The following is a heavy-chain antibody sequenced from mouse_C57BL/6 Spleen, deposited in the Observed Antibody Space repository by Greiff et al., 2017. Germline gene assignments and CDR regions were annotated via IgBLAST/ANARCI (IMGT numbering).Heavy chain of an antibody. V-gene: IGHV1-52*01. CDR2: IDPSDSET. CDR3: ARGDGYDRYFDV. CDR1: GYTFTCYW. Sequence: QVQLKQPGAELVRPGSSVKLSCKASGYTFTCYWMHWVKQRPIQGLEWIGNIDPSDSETHYNQKFKDKATLTVDKSSSTAYMQLSSLTSEDSAVYYCARGDGYDRYFDVWGTGTTVTVSS. J-gene: IGHJ1*03. D-gene: IGHD2-2*01.